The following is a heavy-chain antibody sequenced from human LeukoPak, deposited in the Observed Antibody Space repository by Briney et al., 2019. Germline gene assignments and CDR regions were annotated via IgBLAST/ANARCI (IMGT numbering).Heavy chain of an antibody. D-gene: IGHD2-2*01. CDR2: IYYSGST. CDR1: GVSISSYY. J-gene: IGHJ5*02. V-gene: IGHV4-59*08. CDR3: ARLGSSWFDP. Sequence: SETLSLNCTGCGVSISSYYWGWLWQPPGKGLEWIGYIYYSGSTNYNPSLKSRVTISVDTSKNQFALKLSSVTAAVTAVYYCARLGSSWFDPWAQGTLVTVSS.